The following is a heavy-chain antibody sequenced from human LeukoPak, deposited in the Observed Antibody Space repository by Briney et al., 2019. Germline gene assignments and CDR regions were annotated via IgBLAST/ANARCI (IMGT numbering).Heavy chain of an antibody. CDR2: ISGSGGST. CDR1: GFTFSSYA. D-gene: IGHD4-17*01. CDR3: ARDYGDYEYYYGMDV. J-gene: IGHJ6*02. Sequence: GGSLRLSCAASGFTFSSYAMSWVRQAPGKGLGWVSAISGSGGSTYYADSVKGRFTISRDNSKNTLYLQMNSLRAEDRAVYYCARDYGDYEYYYGMDVWGQGTTVTVPS. V-gene: IGHV3-23*01.